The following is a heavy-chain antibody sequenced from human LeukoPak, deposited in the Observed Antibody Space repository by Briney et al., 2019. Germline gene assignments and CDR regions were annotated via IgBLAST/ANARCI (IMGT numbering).Heavy chain of an antibody. CDR3: ARDRMVRGVIMTGPFDY. V-gene: IGHV4-59*12. CDR1: GGSISSYY. CDR2: IYYSGST. Sequence: SETLSPTCTVSGGSISSYYWSWIRQPPGKGLEWIGSIYYSGSTYYNPSLKSRVTMSVDTSKNQFSLKLSSVTAADTAVYYCARDRMVRGVIMTGPFDYWGQGTLVTVSS. J-gene: IGHJ4*02. D-gene: IGHD3-10*01.